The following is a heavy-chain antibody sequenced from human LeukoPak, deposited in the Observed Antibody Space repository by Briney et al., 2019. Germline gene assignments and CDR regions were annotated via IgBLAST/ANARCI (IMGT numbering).Heavy chain of an antibody. D-gene: IGHD2-8*01. CDR1: GGSISSSSYY. Sequence: SGTLSLTCTVSGGSISSSSYYWGWIRQPPGKGLEWIGSIHYSGSTYNNPSLKSRVTISVDTSKNQISLKLSSVTAADTAVYYCARDGNGAFTYVDYWGQGTLVTVSS. CDR2: IHYSGST. CDR3: ARDGNGAFTYVDY. J-gene: IGHJ4*02. V-gene: IGHV4-39*07.